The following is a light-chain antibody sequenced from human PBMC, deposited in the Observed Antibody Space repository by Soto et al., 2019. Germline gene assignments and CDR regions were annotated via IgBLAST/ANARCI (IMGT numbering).Light chain of an antibody. CDR3: SSYRTGGSYV. Sequence: QSALTQPPSASATPGQRVTISCSGTSSNIGRHAVNWYQQLPGTAPRLLIYDNYQRPSGVPDRFSGSKSGTSASLAISGLQSEDEADYYCSSYRTGGSYVFGTGTKVTVL. CDR1: SSNIGRHA. J-gene: IGLJ1*01. CDR2: DNY. V-gene: IGLV1-44*01.